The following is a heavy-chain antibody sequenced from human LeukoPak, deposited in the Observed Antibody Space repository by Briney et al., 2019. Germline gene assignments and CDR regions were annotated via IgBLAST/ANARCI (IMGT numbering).Heavy chain of an antibody. CDR2: ISYDGSNK. J-gene: IGHJ5*02. Sequence: GGSLRLSCAASGCTFSSYGMHWVRQAPGKGLEWVAVISYDGSNKYYADSVKGRFTISRDNSKNTLYLQMNSLRAEDTAVYYCARDSRGYCSGGSCYGLNWFDPWGQGTLVTVSS. CDR1: GCTFSSYG. D-gene: IGHD2-15*01. CDR3: ARDSRGYCSGGSCYGLNWFDP. V-gene: IGHV3-30*03.